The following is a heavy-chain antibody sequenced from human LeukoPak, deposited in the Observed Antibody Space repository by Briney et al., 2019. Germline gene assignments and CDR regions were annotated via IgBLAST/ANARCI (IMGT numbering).Heavy chain of an antibody. Sequence: GRSLRLSCAASGFTFSNYAMHWVRQAPGKGLEWVAVISYDGTDEYYADSVKGRFTISRDNSKNTLFLQMNSLRAEDTAMYYCAKGEGGDSGWYGDYWGQGTLVTVSS. V-gene: IGHV3-30*18. CDR1: GFTFSNYA. CDR2: ISYDGTDE. CDR3: AKGEGGDSGWYGDY. J-gene: IGHJ4*02. D-gene: IGHD6-19*01.